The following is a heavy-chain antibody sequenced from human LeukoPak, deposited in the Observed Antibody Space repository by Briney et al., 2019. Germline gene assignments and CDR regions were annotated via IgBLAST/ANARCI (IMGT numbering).Heavy chain of an antibody. V-gene: IGHV3-48*04. CDR2: ISSSGSTI. D-gene: IGHD6-13*01. CDR1: GFTFSSYW. Sequence: PGGSLRLSCAASGFTFSSYWMNWVRQAPGKGLEWVSYISSSGSTIYYADSVKGRFTISRDNAKNSLYLQMNSLRAEDTAVYYCATGIAAAAFDYWGQGTLVTVS. J-gene: IGHJ4*02. CDR3: ATGIAAAAFDY.